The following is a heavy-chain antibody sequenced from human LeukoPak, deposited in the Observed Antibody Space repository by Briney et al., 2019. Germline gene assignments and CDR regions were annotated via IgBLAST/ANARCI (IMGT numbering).Heavy chain of an antibody. CDR3: ARASFWSAYSLDY. J-gene: IGHJ4*02. D-gene: IGHD3-3*01. Sequence: SETLSLTCTVSGVSISSSSYYWGWIRQPPGKGLEWIGSIYYSGSTYYNPSLKSRVTISVDTSKNQFSLKLSSVTAADTAVYYCARASFWSAYSLDYWGQGTLVTVSS. CDR1: GVSISSSSYY. V-gene: IGHV4-39*01. CDR2: IYYSGST.